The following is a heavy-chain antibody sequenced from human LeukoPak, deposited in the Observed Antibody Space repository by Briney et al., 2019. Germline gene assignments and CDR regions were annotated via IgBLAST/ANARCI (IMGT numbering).Heavy chain of an antibody. CDR1: GFTFSSYA. CDR2: IYYSGST. J-gene: IGHJ5*02. V-gene: IGHV4-59*01. CDR3: ARVITIFGVVIVGWFDP. D-gene: IGHD3-3*01. Sequence: KAGGSLRLSCAASGFTFSSYAMSWVRQPPGKGLEWIGYIYYSGSTNYNPSLKSRVTISVDTSKNQFSLKLSSVTAADTAVYYCARVITIFGVVIVGWFDPWGQGTLVTVSS.